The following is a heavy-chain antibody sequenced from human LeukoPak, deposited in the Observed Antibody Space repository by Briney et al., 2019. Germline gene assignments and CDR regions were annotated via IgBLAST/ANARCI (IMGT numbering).Heavy chain of an antibody. D-gene: IGHD4-17*01. V-gene: IGHV3-74*01. CDR3: AKGGATVIDY. Sequence: TGGSLRLSCAASGFTFSNYWMHWVRQAPGKGLVWVSRINSDGSSTTSADSVKGRFTISRDNAKNTLYLQMNSLRAEDTAVYYCAKGGATVIDYWGQGTLVTV. CDR2: INSDGSST. J-gene: IGHJ4*02. CDR1: GFTFSNYW.